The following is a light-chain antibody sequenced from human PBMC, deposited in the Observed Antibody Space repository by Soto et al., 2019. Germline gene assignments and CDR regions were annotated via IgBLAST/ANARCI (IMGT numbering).Light chain of an antibody. J-gene: IGLJ1*01. CDR2: GNS. CDR1: SSNIGAGYD. Sequence: QSVLTQPPSVTGAPGQRVTISCTGSSSNIGAGYDVHWYQQLPQTAPKLLIYGNSNRPSGVPDRFSGSKSGASASLAITGLQAEDEADYYCQSYDTSLIYVFGTGTKVT. V-gene: IGLV1-40*01. CDR3: QSYDTSLIYV.